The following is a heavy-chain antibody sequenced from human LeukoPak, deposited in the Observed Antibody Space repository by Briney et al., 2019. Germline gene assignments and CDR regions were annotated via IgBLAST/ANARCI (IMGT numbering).Heavy chain of an antibody. J-gene: IGHJ4*02. CDR3: ARSIDILTGYYTGGWDY. V-gene: IGHV1-69*13. CDR1: GGTFSSYA. CDR2: IIPIFGTA. Sequence: SVKVSCKASGGTFSSYAISWVRQAPGQGLEWMGGIIPIFGTANYAQKFQGRVTITADESTSTAYMELSSLRSEDTAVYYCARSIDILTGYYTGGWDYWGQGTLVTVSS. D-gene: IGHD3-9*01.